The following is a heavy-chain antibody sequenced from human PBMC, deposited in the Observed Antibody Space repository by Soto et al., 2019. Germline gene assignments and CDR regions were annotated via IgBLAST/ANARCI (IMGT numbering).Heavy chain of an antibody. CDR3: TTGRDDLIY. J-gene: IGHJ4*02. Sequence: EVQLVESWGGLVKPGGSLRLSCAVSGFTFDKVWMNWVRQAPGKGLEWVGRIKSKTDGGTTDYAAPVKGRFTISRDDSKNMLYLQMNSLKTEDTGMYFCTTGRDDLIYWGQGTLVTVSS. D-gene: IGHD3-3*01. V-gene: IGHV3-15*07. CDR1: GFTFDKVW. CDR2: IKSKTDGGTT.